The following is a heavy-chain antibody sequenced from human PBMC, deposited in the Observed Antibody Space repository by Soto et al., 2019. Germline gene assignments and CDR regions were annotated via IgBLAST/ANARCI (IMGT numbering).Heavy chain of an antibody. CDR1: GSSLSTSPVG. J-gene: IGHJ4*02. D-gene: IGHD3-10*01. V-gene: IGHV2-5*02. CDR2: TYWDDDK. Sequence: QLTLKESGPTLVKPTQTLTLTCTFSGSSLSTSPVGVGWIRQPPGKALEWLALTYWDDDKRYSPSLKRRLTITQDTSKRQVVLRMANMNLVDTATYYCVHSSYYGYYYDYWGQGILVTVSS. CDR3: VHSSYYGYYYDY.